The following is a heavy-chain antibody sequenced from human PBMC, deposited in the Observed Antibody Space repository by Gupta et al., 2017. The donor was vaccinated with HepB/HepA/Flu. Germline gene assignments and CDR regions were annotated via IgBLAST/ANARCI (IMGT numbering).Heavy chain of an antibody. CDR3: ARGDYDSSGYYYFDY. CDR1: GFTFDDYG. CDR2: INWNGGST. Sequence: EVQLVESGGGVVRPGGSLRLSCAASGFTFDDYGMSWVRQAPGKGLEWGSGINWNGGSTGYADSVKGRFTISRDNAKNSLYLQMNSLRAEDTALYYCARGDYDSSGYYYFDYWGQGTLVTVSS. J-gene: IGHJ4*02. V-gene: IGHV3-20*04. D-gene: IGHD3-22*01.